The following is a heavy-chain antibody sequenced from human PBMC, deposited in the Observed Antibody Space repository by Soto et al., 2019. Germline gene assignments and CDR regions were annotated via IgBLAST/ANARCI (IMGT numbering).Heavy chain of an antibody. D-gene: IGHD6-19*01. CDR2: INPSGGST. J-gene: IGHJ4*02. V-gene: IGHV1-46*01. CDR3: ARGFSSGWPFGY. Sequence: ASVKVSCTASGYTFTSYAMHWVRQAPGQRLEWMGIINPSGGSTTYAQKFQGRVTMTRDTSTSTVYMELSSLRSEDTAVYYCARGFSSGWPFGYWGQGTPVTVSS. CDR1: GYTFTSYA.